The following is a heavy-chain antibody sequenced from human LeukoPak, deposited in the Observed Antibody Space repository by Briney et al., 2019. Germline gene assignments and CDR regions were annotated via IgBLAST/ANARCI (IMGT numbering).Heavy chain of an antibody. V-gene: IGHV1-69*05. J-gene: IGHJ4*02. CDR2: IVPIFGTA. CDR1: GGTFSSYA. D-gene: IGHD3-3*01. CDR3: ARDDLETEYYFDY. Sequence: SVKVSCKASGGTFSSYAISWVRQAPGQGLEWMGRIVPIFGTANYAQKFQGRVTITTDESTSTAYMELSSLRSEDTAVYYCARDDLETEYYFDYWGQGTLVTVSS.